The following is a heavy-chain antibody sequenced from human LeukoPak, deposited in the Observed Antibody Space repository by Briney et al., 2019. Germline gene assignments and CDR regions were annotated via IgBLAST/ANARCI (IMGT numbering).Heavy chain of an antibody. Sequence: PGGSLRLSCAASGFTFSSYWMSWVRQAPGKGLEWVANIKQDGSEKYYVDSVKGRFTISRDNAKNSLYLQMNSLRAEDTAVYYRARRYYDSSGYPKYYYYYYMDVWGKGTTVTVSS. CDR2: IKQDGSEK. D-gene: IGHD3-22*01. CDR1: GFTFSSYW. CDR3: ARRYYDSSGYPKYYYYYYMDV. J-gene: IGHJ6*03. V-gene: IGHV3-7*01.